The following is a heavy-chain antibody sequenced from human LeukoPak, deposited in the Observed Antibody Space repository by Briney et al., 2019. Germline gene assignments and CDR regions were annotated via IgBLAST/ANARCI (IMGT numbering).Heavy chain of an antibody. CDR3: ARVARGYYYDSSGYYYL. D-gene: IGHD3-22*01. CDR1: GYTFTSYY. V-gene: IGHV1-46*01. Sequence: GASVKVSCKASGYTFTSYYMHWVRQAPGQGLEWMGIINPSGGSTSYAQKFQGRVTMTRDMSTSTVYMELSSLRSEDTAVYYCARVARGYYYDSSGYYYLWGQGTLVTVSS. J-gene: IGHJ5*02. CDR2: INPSGGST.